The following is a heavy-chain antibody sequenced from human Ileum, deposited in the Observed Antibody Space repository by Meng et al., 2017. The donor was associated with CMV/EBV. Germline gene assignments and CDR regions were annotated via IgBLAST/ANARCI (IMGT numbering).Heavy chain of an antibody. CDR1: GGSISNYY. D-gene: IGHD3-10*01. CDR2: IYTSGTT. J-gene: IGHJ4*02. V-gene: IGHV4-4*07. CDR3: ARNYGSGNWNFFHY. Sequence: QVLRQESGPGLVKTSEPLSLTCYVSGGSISNYYWSWIRQPAGKGLEWIAHIYTSGTTNYNPSLKSRVTMSVDTSRNQFSLKLTSVTAADTAVYYCARNYGSGNWNFFHYWGQGTLVTVSS.